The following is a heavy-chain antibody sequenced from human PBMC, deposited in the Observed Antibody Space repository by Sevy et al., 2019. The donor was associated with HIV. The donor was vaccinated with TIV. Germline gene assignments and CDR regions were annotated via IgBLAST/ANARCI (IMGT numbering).Heavy chain of an antibody. CDR3: ARDGYYYDSSGYYQLDY. CDR1: GFTFSSYA. J-gene: IGHJ4*02. CDR2: ISYDGSNK. D-gene: IGHD3-22*01. V-gene: IGHV3-30*04. Sequence: GGSLRLSCAASGFTFSSYAMHWVRQAPGKGLEWVAVISYDGSNKYYADSVKGRFTISRDNSKNTLYLQMNSLRAEDTAVYYCARDGYYYDSSGYYQLDYWGQGTLVTVSS.